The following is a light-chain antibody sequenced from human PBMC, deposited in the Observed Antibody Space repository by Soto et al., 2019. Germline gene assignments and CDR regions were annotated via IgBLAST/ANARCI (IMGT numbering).Light chain of an antibody. CDR1: QRMSTW. CDR2: DAS. Sequence: GDRVTITCRASQRMSTWLAWYQQKPGKAPNLLIYDASSLKSGVPSRFSGSGSGTEFTLTINSLRPDDFATYYCQQYDNYPLTFGGGTKVEIK. J-gene: IGKJ4*01. V-gene: IGKV1-5*01. CDR3: QQYDNYPLT.